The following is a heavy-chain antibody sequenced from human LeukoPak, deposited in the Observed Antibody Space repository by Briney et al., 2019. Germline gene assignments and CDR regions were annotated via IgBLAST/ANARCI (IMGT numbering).Heavy chain of an antibody. J-gene: IGHJ4*02. V-gene: IGHV1-18*01. CDR2: ISAYNGNT. CDR1: GYTFTSYG. CDR3: ARDRHSSGWEIIDY. D-gene: IGHD6-19*01. Sequence: ASVKVSCKASGYTFTSYGISWVRQAPGQGLEWMGWISAYNGNTNYAQKLQGRVTMTTDTSTSTAYMELRSLRSDDTAVYYCARDRHSSGWEIIDYWGQRTLVTVSS.